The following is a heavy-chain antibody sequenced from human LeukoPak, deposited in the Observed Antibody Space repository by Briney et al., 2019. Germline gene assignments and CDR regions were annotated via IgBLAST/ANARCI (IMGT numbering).Heavy chain of an antibody. CDR2: ISYTGTYI. CDR1: AFSLNTYN. V-gene: IGHV3-21*04. D-gene: IGHD3-22*01. J-gene: IGHJ4*02. CDR3: AKDSRGYDSSGPWDY. Sequence: KPGGSLRLSCAASAFSLNTYNMNWVRQAPGKGLEWVSSISYTGTYIYYADSVKGRFTISRDNSKNSLYLQMNSLRTEDTALYYCAKDSRGYDSSGPWDYWGQGTLVTVSS.